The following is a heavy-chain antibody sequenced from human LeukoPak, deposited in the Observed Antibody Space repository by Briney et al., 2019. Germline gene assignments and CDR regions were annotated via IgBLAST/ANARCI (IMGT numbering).Heavy chain of an antibody. J-gene: IGHJ4*02. CDR1: GYTFTGYY. Sequence: ASVKVSCKASGYTFTGYYMHWVRQAPGQGLEWMGWINPNSGGTNYAQKFQGRVTMTRDTSISTAYMELSRLRSDGTAVYYCAREGTYYYDSSGYYYFDYWGQGTLVTVSS. CDR2: INPNSGGT. D-gene: IGHD3-22*01. CDR3: AREGTYYYDSSGYYYFDY. V-gene: IGHV1-2*02.